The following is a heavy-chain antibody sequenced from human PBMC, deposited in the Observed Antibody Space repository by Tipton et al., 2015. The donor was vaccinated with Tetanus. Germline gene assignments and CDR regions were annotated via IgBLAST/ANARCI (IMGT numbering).Heavy chain of an antibody. Sequence: TLSLTCTVSGSSISRSSHYWTWIRQPPGKEPEWVGYVYHSGATNYHPSLKTRLAISADTSKNQFSLNLRSVITADTAVYYFAISNNDYPKKGPVDYWGQRILVTVSS. J-gene: IGHJ4*02. CDR1: GSSISRSSHY. CDR2: VYHSGAT. V-gene: IGHV4-61*01. CDR3: AISNNDYPKKGPVDY. D-gene: IGHD5-12*01.